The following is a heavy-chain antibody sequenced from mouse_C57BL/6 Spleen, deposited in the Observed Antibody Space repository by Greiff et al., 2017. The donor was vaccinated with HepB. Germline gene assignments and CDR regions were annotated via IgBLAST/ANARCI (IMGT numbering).Heavy chain of an antibody. D-gene: IGHD1-1*01. V-gene: IGHV1-61*01. Sequence: QVQLKQSGAELVRPGSSVKLSCKASGYTFTSYWMDWVKQRPGQGLEWIGNIYPSDSETHYNQKFKDKATLTVDKSSSTAYMQLSSLTSEDSAVYYCARSYGSSLAWFAYWGQGTLVTVSA. CDR3: ARSYGSSLAWFAY. J-gene: IGHJ3*01. CDR1: GYTFTSYW. CDR2: IYPSDSET.